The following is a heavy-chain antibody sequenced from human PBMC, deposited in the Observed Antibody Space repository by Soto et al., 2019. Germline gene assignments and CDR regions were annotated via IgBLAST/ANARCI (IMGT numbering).Heavy chain of an antibody. J-gene: IGHJ3*02. V-gene: IGHV4-31*03. CDR3: ARAESSGWYNDAFDI. Sequence: SETLSLTCTVSGGSISSGGYYWSWIRQHPGKGLEWIGYIYYSGSTYYNPSLRSRVTISVDTSKNQFSLKLSSVTAADTAVYYCARAESSGWYNDAFDIWGQGTMVTVSS. CDR1: GGSISSGGYY. CDR2: IYYSGST. D-gene: IGHD6-19*01.